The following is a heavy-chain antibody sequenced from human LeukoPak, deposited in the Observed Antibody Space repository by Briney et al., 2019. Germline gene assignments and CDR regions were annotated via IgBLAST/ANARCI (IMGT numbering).Heavy chain of an antibody. Sequence: ASVKVSCKASGYTFTGYYMHWVRQAPGQGLEWMGWINPNSGGTNYAQKFQGRVTMPRDTSISTAYMELSRLRSDDTAVYYCARDIPYYDILTGYIPHYMDVWGKGTTVTVSS. CDR2: INPNSGGT. J-gene: IGHJ6*03. D-gene: IGHD3-9*01. CDR3: ARDIPYYDILTGYIPHYMDV. V-gene: IGHV1-2*02. CDR1: GYTFTGYY.